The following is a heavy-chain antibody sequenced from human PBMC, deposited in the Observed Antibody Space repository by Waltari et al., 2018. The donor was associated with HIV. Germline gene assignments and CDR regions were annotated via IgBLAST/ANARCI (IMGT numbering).Heavy chain of an antibody. Sequence: QVHLVESGGDLVKPVGSLRLSCVGSGFPFSDYLMTWIRQAPGKRLEGVSYIAVSSAYTNYGDSVKGRFTMSRDDAKKSLFLQINSLRPEDTAVYYCARVARGLRQGSFDIWGQGTMVTVSS. CDR3: ARVARGLRQGSFDI. CDR2: IAVSSAYT. J-gene: IGHJ3*02. V-gene: IGHV3-11*05. CDR1: GFPFSDYL. D-gene: IGHD2-15*01.